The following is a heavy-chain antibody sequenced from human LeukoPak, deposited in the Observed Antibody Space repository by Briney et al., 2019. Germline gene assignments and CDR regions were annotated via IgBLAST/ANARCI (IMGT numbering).Heavy chain of an antibody. CDR2: ISGGGEST. V-gene: IGHV3-23*01. Sequence: PGGSPRLSCAASGFTFSTFSMSWVRQAPGKGLKWVSTISGGGESTHYADSVKGRFTIARDNSRDTLFLQMNSLRAEDTAVYYCASPSHYYDDRGYEADYWGQGTLVTVSS. CDR3: ASPSHYYDDRGYEADY. D-gene: IGHD3-22*01. J-gene: IGHJ4*02. CDR1: GFTFSTFS.